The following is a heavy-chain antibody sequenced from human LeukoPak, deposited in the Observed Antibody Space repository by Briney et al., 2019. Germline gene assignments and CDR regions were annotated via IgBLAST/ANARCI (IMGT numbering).Heavy chain of an antibody. Sequence: NPSETLSLTCTVSGGSISSSSYYWGWIRQPPGKGLEWIGSIYYSGSTYYNPSLKSRVTISVDTSKSQFSLKLSSVTAADTAVYYCASTLNLRWPTRGDYWGQGTLVTVSS. CDR2: IYYSGST. CDR1: GGSISSSSYY. CDR3: ASTLNLRWPTRGDY. V-gene: IGHV4-39*01. D-gene: IGHD4-23*01. J-gene: IGHJ4*02.